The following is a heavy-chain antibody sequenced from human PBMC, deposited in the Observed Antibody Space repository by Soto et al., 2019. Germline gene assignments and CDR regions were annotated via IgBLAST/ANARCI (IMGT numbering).Heavy chain of an antibody. CDR3: AKDSARYCSGGRCYFDY. J-gene: IGHJ4*02. CDR1: GFTFSSYA. V-gene: IGHV3-23*01. CDR2: ISGSGGST. Sequence: GGSLRLSCAASGFTFSSYAMSWVRQAPGKGLEWVSAISGSGGSTYYADSVKGRFTISRDNSKNTLYLQMNSLRAEDTAVYYCAKDSARYCSGGRCYFDYWGQGTLVTVSS. D-gene: IGHD2-15*01.